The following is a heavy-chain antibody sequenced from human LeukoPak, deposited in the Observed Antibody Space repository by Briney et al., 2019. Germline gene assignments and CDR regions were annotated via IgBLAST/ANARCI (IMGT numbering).Heavy chain of an antibody. CDR2: ISGSGSYI. Sequence: GGSLRHSCPASGFSFSTSTMNWVRPALGKGLERVSSISGSGSYIYYADSVKGRFTISRDNAKNSLFLQMNSLRAEDTAIYYCASHFWNYYRIDYWGQGILVTVSS. V-gene: IGHV3-21*01. CDR1: GFSFSTST. D-gene: IGHD3-3*02. J-gene: IGHJ4*02. CDR3: ASHFWNYYRIDY.